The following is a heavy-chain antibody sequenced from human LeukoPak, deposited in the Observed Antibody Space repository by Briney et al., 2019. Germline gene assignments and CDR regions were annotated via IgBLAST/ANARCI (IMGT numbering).Heavy chain of an antibody. J-gene: IGHJ4*02. CDR2: ISYDGSNK. CDR1: GFTFSSYG. V-gene: IGHV3-30*18. CDR3: AKASSSGYYYDGYGGFDY. Sequence: GGSLRLSCAAPGFTFSSYGMHWVRQAPGKGLEWVAVISYDGSNKYYADSVKGRFTISRDNSKNTLYLQMNSLRAEDTAVYYCAKASSSGYYYDGYGGFDYWGQGTLVTVSS. D-gene: IGHD3-22*01.